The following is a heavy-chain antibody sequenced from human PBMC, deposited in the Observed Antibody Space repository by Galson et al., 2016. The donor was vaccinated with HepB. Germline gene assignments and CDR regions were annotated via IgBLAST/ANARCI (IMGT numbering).Heavy chain of an antibody. J-gene: IGHJ4*02. CDR2: ISWNSGNK. CDR3: ARRSSSVNSKVYFDY. Sequence: SLRLSCAASGFTFGDYAMHWVRQAPGKGLEWVSGISWNSGNKGYADSVKGRFTVSRDNSKNTLDLQMNSLRAEDTAVYDCARRSSSVNSKVYFDYWGQGTLVTVSS. V-gene: IGHV3-9*01. CDR1: GFTFGDYA. D-gene: IGHD2-2*01.